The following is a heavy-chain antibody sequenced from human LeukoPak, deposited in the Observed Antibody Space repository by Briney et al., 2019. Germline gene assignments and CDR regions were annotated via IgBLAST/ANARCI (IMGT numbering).Heavy chain of an antibody. Sequence: GGSLRLSCAASGFTFSSYGMHWVRQAPGKGLEWVAFIRYDGSNKYYADSVKGRFTISRDNSKNTLYLQMNSLRAEDTAVYYCAKDPFTIFGVVTYFDYWGQGTLVTVSS. V-gene: IGHV3-30*02. CDR2: IRYDGSNK. J-gene: IGHJ4*02. CDR1: GFTFSSYG. CDR3: AKDPFTIFGVVTYFDY. D-gene: IGHD3-3*01.